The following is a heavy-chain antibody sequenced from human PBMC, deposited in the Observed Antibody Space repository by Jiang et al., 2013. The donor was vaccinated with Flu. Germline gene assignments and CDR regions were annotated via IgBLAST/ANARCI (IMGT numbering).Heavy chain of an antibody. J-gene: IGHJ4*02. D-gene: IGHD3-10*01. Sequence: SGAEVKKPGASVKVSCKASGYTFTDYHIHWVRQAPGQGHEWMGWINPKTGDTNSAQKFQGRVTMTRDTSVSTVYMEVSRLTSHDTAVYYCARYTYGPLDYWGQGTLVTVSS. CDR2: INPKTGDT. CDR1: GYTFTDYH. V-gene: IGHV1-2*02. CDR3: ARYTYGPLDY.